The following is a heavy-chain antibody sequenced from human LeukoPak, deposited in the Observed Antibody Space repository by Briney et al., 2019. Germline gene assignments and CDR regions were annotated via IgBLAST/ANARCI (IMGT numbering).Heavy chain of an antibody. Sequence: GGSLRLSCAASGFTLITYWMSWVRQAPGKGLEWVASIKQDGSDKYSVDSVKGRFIISRDNAKNSLYLQMNSLRAEDTAVYYCARGRSGYDYWGQGTLVTVSS. V-gene: IGHV3-7*01. J-gene: IGHJ4*02. CDR2: IKQDGSDK. CDR3: ARGRSGYDY. CDR1: GFTLITYW. D-gene: IGHD5-12*01.